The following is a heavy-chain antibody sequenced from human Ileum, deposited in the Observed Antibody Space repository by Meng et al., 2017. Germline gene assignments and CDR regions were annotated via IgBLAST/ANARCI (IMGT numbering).Heavy chain of an antibody. CDR3: ARSYCSSTSCQYYFDY. V-gene: IGHV1-3*01. Sequence: QVHLVQSGAEVKKPGASVKFSCQASGYTFSNYAIHWVRQAPGQRLEWMGWINAGDGTTKYSEKFQGRVSITRDTSASTGYMELSSLTSEDTAVYHCARSYCSSTSCQYYFDYWGQGTLVTVSS. J-gene: IGHJ4*02. CDR2: INAGDGTT. CDR1: GYTFSNYA. D-gene: IGHD2-2*01.